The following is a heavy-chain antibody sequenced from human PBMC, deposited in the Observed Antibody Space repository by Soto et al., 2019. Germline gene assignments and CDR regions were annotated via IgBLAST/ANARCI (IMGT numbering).Heavy chain of an antibody. V-gene: IGHV2-5*02. CDR2: LYWDDDN. Sequence: QITLKESGPTLVKPTQTLTLTCTFSGFSLTTSGVGVGWIRQPPGKALEWLAILYWDDDNRYNPSLQSRLTVTKDTSKNQVVLTMTNMDPVDTATYYCAHRPTNHRNDNGPTRFAYWGQGTLVTVSS. CDR1: GFSLTTSGVG. CDR3: AHRPTNHRNDNGPTRFAY. D-gene: IGHD1-1*01. J-gene: IGHJ4*02.